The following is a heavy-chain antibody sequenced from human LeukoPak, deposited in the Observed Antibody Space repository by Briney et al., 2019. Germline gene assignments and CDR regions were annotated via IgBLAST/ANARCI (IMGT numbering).Heavy chain of an antibody. CDR2: IYYTGST. J-gene: IGHJ3*02. Sequence: SETLSLTCAVSGGPISSRSCYWGWIRQPPGKGLEWIGSIYYTGSTYHNPSLKSRVTKSVDTSMNQFSLNLNSVTAADTAVYYCAREDDVLADNAFDIWGQGTMVTVSS. CDR1: GGPISSRSCY. D-gene: IGHD3-9*01. V-gene: IGHV4-39*07. CDR3: AREDDVLADNAFDI.